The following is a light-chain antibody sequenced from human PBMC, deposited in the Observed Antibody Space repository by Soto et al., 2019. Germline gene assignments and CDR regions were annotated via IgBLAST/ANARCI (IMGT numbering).Light chain of an antibody. J-gene: IGKJ3*01. V-gene: IGKV3-20*01. CDR3: QHYVTSAL. Sequence: EIVLTQSPGTLSLSTGERATLCCRASQSVRDSYLDCSQQKPGQAPGLRIYASSRATGITDRFSGSGSGTDFTPTISRVEPEDFAVYYCQHYVTSALFGPGTTVDIK. CDR1: QSVRDSY. CDR2: AS.